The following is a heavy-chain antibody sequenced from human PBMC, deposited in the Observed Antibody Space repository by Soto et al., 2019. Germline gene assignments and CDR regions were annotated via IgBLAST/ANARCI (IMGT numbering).Heavy chain of an antibody. CDR2: ISYDGSNK. Sequence: QVQLVESGGGVVQPGRSLRLSCAASGFTFSSYAMHWVRQAPGKGLEWVAVISYDGSNKYYADSVKGRFTISRDNSKNTRYLQMNCLRAEDTAVYYCASDLLTSYCSSTGCSHPNDYWGQGSLVTVSS. CDR3: ASDLLTSYCSSTGCSHPNDY. D-gene: IGHD2-2*01. V-gene: IGHV3-30-3*01. CDR1: GFTFSSYA. J-gene: IGHJ4*02.